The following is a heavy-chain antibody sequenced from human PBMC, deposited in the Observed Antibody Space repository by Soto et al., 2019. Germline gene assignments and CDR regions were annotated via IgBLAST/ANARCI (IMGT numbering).Heavy chain of an antibody. Sequence: QVQLVESGGGVVQPGRSLRLSCAASGFTFSSYGMHWVRQAPGKGLEWVAVIWYDGSNKYYVDSVKGRFIISRDNSKNTLYLQMNSLRAEDTAVYYCARDRIYGSGTYYYGMDVWGQGTTVTVSS. CDR2: IWYDGSNK. V-gene: IGHV3-33*01. J-gene: IGHJ6*02. CDR3: ARDRIYGSGTYYYGMDV. D-gene: IGHD3-10*01. CDR1: GFTFSSYG.